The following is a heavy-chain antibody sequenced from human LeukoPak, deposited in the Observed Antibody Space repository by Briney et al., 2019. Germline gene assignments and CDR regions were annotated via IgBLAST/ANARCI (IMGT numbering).Heavy chain of an antibody. V-gene: IGHV4-30-2*01. CDR1: GGSISSGGYY. D-gene: IGHD6-6*01. CDR3: ARESIAARPRYFDY. CDR2: IYHSGST. Sequence: SETLSLTCTVSGGSISSGGYYWSWIRQPPGKGLEWIGYIYHSGSTYYNPSLKSRVTISVDTSKNQFSLKLSSVTAADTAVYYCARESIAARPRYFDYWGQGTLVTVSS. J-gene: IGHJ4*02.